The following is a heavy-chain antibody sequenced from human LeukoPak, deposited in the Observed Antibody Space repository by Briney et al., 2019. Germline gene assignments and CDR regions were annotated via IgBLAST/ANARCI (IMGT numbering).Heavy chain of an antibody. CDR2: VNPNSGNT. CDR3: ARDWVGYCSGGSCSTRHFDY. J-gene: IGHJ4*02. V-gene: IGHV1-8*01. D-gene: IGHD2-15*01. CDR1: GYTFTSYD. Sequence: ASVKVSCKASGYTFTSYDINWVRQATGQGLEWMGWVNPNSGNTGYAQKFQGRVTMTRNTSISTAYMELSSLRSDDTAVYYCARDWVGYCSGGSCSTRHFDYSGQGTLVTVSS.